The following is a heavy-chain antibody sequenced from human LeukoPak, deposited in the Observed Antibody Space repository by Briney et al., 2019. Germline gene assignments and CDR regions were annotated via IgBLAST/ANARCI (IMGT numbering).Heavy chain of an antibody. CDR2: INGDGGNT. V-gene: IGHV3-74*01. CDR1: GLTFSSYW. Sequence: PGGSLRLSCVASGLTFSSYWIHWVRQAPGKGLVWVSRINGDGGNTDYADSVKGRFTISRDNSKNTLYLQMNSLRAEDTAVYYCATWGGSSPPHAFDIWGQGTMVTVSS. CDR3: ATWGGSSPPHAFDI. J-gene: IGHJ3*02. D-gene: IGHD2-2*01.